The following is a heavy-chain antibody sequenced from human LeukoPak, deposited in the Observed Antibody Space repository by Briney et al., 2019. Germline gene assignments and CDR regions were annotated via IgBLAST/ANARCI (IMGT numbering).Heavy chain of an antibody. J-gene: IGHJ4*02. CDR3: ARVLFNSGYDY. CDR2: INPNSGET. CDR1: GSTFTGAY. Sequence: ASVKVSCKPSGSTFTGAYMHWVRQAPGQGLEWMGWINPNSGETKFAQKFQGRVTTTRDTSISTVYMDLGGLRSDDTAVYYCARVLFNSGYDYWGQGSLVTVSS. V-gene: IGHV1-2*02. D-gene: IGHD3-9*01.